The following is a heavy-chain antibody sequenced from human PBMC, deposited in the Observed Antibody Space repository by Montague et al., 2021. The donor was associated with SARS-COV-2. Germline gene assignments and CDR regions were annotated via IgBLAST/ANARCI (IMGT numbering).Heavy chain of an antibody. CDR2: ISDSGNT. CDR3: ARHYSATLPAVY. J-gene: IGHJ6*02. D-gene: IGHD2-15*01. V-gene: IGHV4-59*08. Sequence: SETLSLTCTVPGGSISSFYWSWFRQPPGKGLEWIGYISDSGNTNYNPSLTSRVTMSVDTSKNQFSLKVNSVTAADTAVYYCARHYSATLPAVYWGQGTTVTVSS. CDR1: GGSISSFY.